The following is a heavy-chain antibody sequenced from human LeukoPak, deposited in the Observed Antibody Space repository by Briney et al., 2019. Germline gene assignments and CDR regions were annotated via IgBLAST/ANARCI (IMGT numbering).Heavy chain of an antibody. CDR2: IIPIFGTA. D-gene: IGHD2-21*01. Sequence: GASVKVSCKASGGTFSSYAISWVRQAPGQGLEWMGGIIPIFGTANYAQKFQGRVTITADESTSTAYMELSSLRSEDTAVYYCARGIPYEQAYCGGDCYPLDYWGQGTLVTVSS. V-gene: IGHV1-69*13. CDR3: ARGIPYEQAYCGGDCYPLDY. J-gene: IGHJ4*02. CDR1: GGTFSSYA.